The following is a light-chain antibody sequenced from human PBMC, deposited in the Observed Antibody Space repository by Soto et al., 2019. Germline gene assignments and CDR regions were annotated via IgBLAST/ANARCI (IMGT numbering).Light chain of an antibody. CDR1: QSLNSW. J-gene: IGKJ2*01. Sequence: DIQMTQSPSTLSASVGDRVSITCRASQSLNSWLAWYQQKPGKAPKLLNYKTSTLESEVPSRFSGSGSGTEFTLSISNLQPDDFATYYFLQYNTYSFGQGTKREIK. CDR2: KTS. V-gene: IGKV1-5*03. CDR3: LQYNTYS.